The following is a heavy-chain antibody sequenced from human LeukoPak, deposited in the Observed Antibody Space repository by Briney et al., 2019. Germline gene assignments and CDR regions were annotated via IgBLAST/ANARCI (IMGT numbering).Heavy chain of an antibody. CDR1: GYTFTSYG. CDR2: ISTYNGNT. V-gene: IGHV1-18*01. Sequence: ASVKVSCKASGYTFTSYGISWVRQAPGQGLEWMGWISTYNGNTNYAQKLQGRVTMTTDTSTSTAYMELRSLRSDDTAVYYCARALKGYCSSTSCYSKDYWGQGTLVTVSS. J-gene: IGHJ4*02. D-gene: IGHD2-2*02. CDR3: ARALKGYCSSTSCYSKDY.